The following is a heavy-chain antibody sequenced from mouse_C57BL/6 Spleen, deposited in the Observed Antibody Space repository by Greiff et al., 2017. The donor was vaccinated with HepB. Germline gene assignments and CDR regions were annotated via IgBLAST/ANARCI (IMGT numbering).Heavy chain of an antibody. J-gene: IGHJ1*03. D-gene: IGHD1-1*01. CDR1: GYAFSSYW. CDR3: ARGYYGSSYWYFDV. Sequence: VQLQQSGAELVKPGASVKISCKASGYAFSSYWMNWVKQRPGKGLEWIGQIYPGDGDTNYNGKFKGKATLTADKSSSTAYMQLSSLTSEDSAVYFCARGYYGSSYWYFDVWGTRTTVTVSS. V-gene: IGHV1-80*01. CDR2: IYPGDGDT.